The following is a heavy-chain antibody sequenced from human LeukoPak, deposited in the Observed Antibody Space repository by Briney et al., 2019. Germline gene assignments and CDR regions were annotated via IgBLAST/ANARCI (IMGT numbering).Heavy chain of an antibody. D-gene: IGHD3-22*01. V-gene: IGHV4-30-4*01. Sequence: SQTLSLTCTVSGGSISSGDYYWSWIRQPPGKGLEWIGYIYYSGSTYYNPSLKSRVTISVDTSKNQFSLKLSSVTAADTAVYYCASVRRDYDSSGYFRYWYFDLWGRGTLVTVSS. CDR2: IYYSGST. CDR3: ASVRRDYDSSGYFRYWYFDL. J-gene: IGHJ2*01. CDR1: GGSISSGDYY.